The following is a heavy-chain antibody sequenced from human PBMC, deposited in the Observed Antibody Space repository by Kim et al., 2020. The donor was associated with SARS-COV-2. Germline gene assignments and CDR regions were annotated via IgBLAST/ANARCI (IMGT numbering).Heavy chain of an antibody. V-gene: IGHV4-34*01. D-gene: IGHD2-15*01. J-gene: IGHJ4*02. CDR3: ARRSYCSGGSCYYFDY. Sequence: SETLSLTCAVYGGSFSGYYWSWIRQPPGKGLEWIGEINHSGSTNYNPSLKSRVTISVDTSKNQFSLKLSSVTAADTAVYYCARRSYCSGGSCYYFDYWGQGTLVTVSS. CDR1: GGSFSGYY. CDR2: INHSGST.